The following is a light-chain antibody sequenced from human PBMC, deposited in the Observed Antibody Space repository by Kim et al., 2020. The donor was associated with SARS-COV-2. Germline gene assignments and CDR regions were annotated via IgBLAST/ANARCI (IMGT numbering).Light chain of an antibody. CDR2: GAS. V-gene: IGKV1-6*01. CDR3: LQDYSYPRT. Sequence: ATVGDRVTISCRASQDIRNDLGWYQHKSGQAPKVLSYGASTLQSGVPSRFSGSGSGTDFTLTINSLQPEDFATYYCLQDYSYPRTFGQGTKVDIK. CDR1: QDIRND. J-gene: IGKJ1*01.